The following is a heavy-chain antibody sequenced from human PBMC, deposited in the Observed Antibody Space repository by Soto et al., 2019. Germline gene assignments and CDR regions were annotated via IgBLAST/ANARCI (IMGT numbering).Heavy chain of an antibody. D-gene: IGHD6-13*01. V-gene: IGHV3-15*07. Sequence: GGSLRLSCAASGFTFSNAWMNWVRQAPGKGLEWVGRIKSKTDGGTTDYAAPVKGRFTISRDDSKNTLYLQMNSLKTEDTAVYYCTSRIAAAERSFDYWGQGTLVTVSS. CDR2: IKSKTDGGTT. CDR1: GFTFSNAW. J-gene: IGHJ4*02. CDR3: TSRIAAAERSFDY.